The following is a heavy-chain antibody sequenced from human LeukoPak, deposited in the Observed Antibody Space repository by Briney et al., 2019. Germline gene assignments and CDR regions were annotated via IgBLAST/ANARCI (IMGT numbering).Heavy chain of an antibody. D-gene: IGHD2-15*01. CDR2: ISSSSSYI. CDR1: GFTFSSYS. Sequence: GGSLRPSCAASGFTFSSYSMNWVRQAPGKGLEWVSSISSSSSYIYYADSVKGRFTISRDNAKNSLYLQMNSLRAEDTAVYYCARSIIVVVVAAFDYWGQGTLVTVSS. J-gene: IGHJ4*02. CDR3: ARSIIVVVVAAFDY. V-gene: IGHV3-21*01.